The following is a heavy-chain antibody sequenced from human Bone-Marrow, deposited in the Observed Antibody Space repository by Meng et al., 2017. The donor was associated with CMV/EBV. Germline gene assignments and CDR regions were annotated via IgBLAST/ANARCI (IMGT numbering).Heavy chain of an antibody. CDR3: AREYQLQQGGYDAFDI. Sequence: ASVKVSCKASGYTFTGYYMHWVRQAPGQGLEWMGWINPNSGGTNYAQKFQGRVTMTRDTSISTAYMELSRLRSDDTAVYYCAREYQLQQGGYDAFDICGQGTMVTVSS. CDR1: GYTFTGYY. J-gene: IGHJ3*02. CDR2: INPNSGGT. D-gene: IGHD2-2*01. V-gene: IGHV1-2*02.